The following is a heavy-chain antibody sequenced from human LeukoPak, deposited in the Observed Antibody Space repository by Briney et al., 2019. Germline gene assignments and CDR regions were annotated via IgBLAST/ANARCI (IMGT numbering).Heavy chain of an antibody. D-gene: IGHD6-19*01. Sequence: SETLSLTCTVSGGSISSYYWSWTRQPAGKGLEWIGRIYTSGSTNYNPSLKSRVTMSVDTSKNQFSLKLSSVTAADTAVYYCASGYSSGWYDYWGQGTLVTVSS. CDR1: GGSISSYY. V-gene: IGHV4-4*07. CDR2: IYTSGST. J-gene: IGHJ4*02. CDR3: ASGYSSGWYDY.